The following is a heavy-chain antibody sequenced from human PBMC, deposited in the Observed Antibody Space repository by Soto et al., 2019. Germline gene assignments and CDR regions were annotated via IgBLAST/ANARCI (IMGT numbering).Heavy chain of an antibody. J-gene: IGHJ5*02. D-gene: IGHD6-13*01. Sequence: SETLSLTCAVYGGSFSGYYWSWIRQPPGKGLEWIGEINHSGSTNYNPSLKSRVTISVDTSKNQFSLKLSSVTAADTAVYYCARVFSDSSSFFDPWGQGTLVTVS. CDR1: GGSFSGYY. CDR3: ARVFSDSSSFFDP. V-gene: IGHV4-34*01. CDR2: INHSGST.